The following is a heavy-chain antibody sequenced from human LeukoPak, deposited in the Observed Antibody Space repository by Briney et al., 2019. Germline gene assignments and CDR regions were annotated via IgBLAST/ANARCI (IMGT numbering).Heavy chain of an antibody. D-gene: IGHD3-22*01. Sequence: GGSLRLSCAASGFTFSSYGMTWVRRAPGKGLEWVSGLNGSGTGTSYADSVKGRFTISRDNAKNSLYLQMNSLRAEDTAVYYCARHYDSSGYYYFDYWGQGTLVTVSS. V-gene: IGHV3-23*01. CDR1: GFTFSSYG. CDR3: ARHYDSSGYYYFDY. CDR2: LNGSGTGT. J-gene: IGHJ4*02.